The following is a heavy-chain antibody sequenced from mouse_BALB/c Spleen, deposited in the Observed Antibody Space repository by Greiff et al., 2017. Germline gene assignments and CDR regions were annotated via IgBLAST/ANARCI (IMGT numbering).Heavy chain of an antibody. D-gene: IGHD3-3*01. V-gene: IGHV1-82*01. J-gene: IGHJ2*01. CDR2: IYPGDGDT. CDR3: AREGGTLDY. CDR1: GYAFSSSW. Sequence: QVQLQQSGPELVKPGASVKISCKASGYAFSSSWMNWVKQRPGQGLEWIGRIYPGDGDTNYNGKFKGKATLTADKSSSTAYMQLSSLTSVDSAVYFCAREGGTLDYWGQGTTLTVSS.